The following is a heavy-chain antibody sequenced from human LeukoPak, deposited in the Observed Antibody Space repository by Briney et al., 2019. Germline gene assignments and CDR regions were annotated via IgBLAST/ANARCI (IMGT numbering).Heavy chain of an antibody. CDR3: AKLPRSGSYSGFDY. J-gene: IGHJ4*02. Sequence: GGSLRLSCAASGFTFSSYSMNWVRQAPGKGLEWVSAISGSGGSTYYADSVKGRFTISRDNSKNTLYLQMNSLRAEDTAVYYCAKLPRSGSYSGFDYWGQGTLVTVSS. D-gene: IGHD1-26*01. CDR1: GFTFSSYS. V-gene: IGHV3-23*01. CDR2: ISGSGGST.